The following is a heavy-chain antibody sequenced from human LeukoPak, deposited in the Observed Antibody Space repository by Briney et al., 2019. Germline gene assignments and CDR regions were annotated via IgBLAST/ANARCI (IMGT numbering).Heavy chain of an antibody. CDR1: GFTFNDYA. D-gene: IGHD6-19*01. V-gene: IGHV3-23*01. CDR2: ISGSGGST. J-gene: IGHJ4*02. Sequence: GGSLRLSCAVSGFTFNDYAMNWVRQAPGKGLEWVSAISGSGGSTYYADSMKGRFTISRDNSKNTLYLQMNSLRAEDTAVYYCAKDSGSGWFHYWGQGTLVTVSS. CDR3: AKDSGSGWFHY.